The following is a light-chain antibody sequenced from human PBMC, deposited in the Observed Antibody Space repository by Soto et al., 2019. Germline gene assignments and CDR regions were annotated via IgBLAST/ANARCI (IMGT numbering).Light chain of an antibody. V-gene: IGKV1-5*03. CDR3: QHYNSYSEA. CDR2: KAS. Sequence: DIQMTRSPSTLAGSVGDRVTITCRASQTISSWLAWYQQKTGKAPKILIYKASTLKSGVPSRLSGSGSGTEFNLTISRLQPDDFATYYCQHYNSYSEAFGQGTKVDIK. J-gene: IGKJ1*01. CDR1: QTISSW.